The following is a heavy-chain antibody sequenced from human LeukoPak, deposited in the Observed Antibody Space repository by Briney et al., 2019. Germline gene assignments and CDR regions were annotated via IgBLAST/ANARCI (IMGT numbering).Heavy chain of an antibody. CDR2: FDPEDGET. J-gene: IGHJ4*02. D-gene: IGHD6-13*01. CDR1: GYTLTELS. V-gene: IGHV1-24*01. Sequence: ASVKVSCKVSGYTLTELSMLWVRQAPGKGLEWMGGFDPEDGETIYAQKFQGRVTMTEDTSTDTAYMELSSLRSEDTAVYYCATYLLAAAGDADYWGQGTLVTVSS. CDR3: ATYLLAAAGDADY.